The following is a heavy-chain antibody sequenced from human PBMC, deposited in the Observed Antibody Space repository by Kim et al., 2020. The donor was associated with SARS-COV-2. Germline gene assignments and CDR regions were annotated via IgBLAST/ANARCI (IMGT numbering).Heavy chain of an antibody. V-gene: IGHV3-33*05. CDR3: ARDYLYGSGHYGMDV. D-gene: IGHD3-10*01. Sequence: GGSLRLSCAASGFTFSSYGMHWVRQAPGKGLEWVAVISYDGSNKYYADSVKGRFTISRDNSKNTLYLQMNSLRAEDTAVYYCARDYLYGSGHYGMDVWGQGTTVTVSS. CDR2: ISYDGSNK. J-gene: IGHJ6*02. CDR1: GFTFSSYG.